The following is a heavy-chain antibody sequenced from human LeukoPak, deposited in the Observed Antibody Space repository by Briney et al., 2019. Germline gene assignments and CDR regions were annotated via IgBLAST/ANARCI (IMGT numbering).Heavy chain of an antibody. J-gene: IGHJ4*02. CDR3: ARVVPFKGGYDSYYFDY. Sequence: SETLSLTCTVSGGSISRYYWTWIRQSPGKGLEWIAYIYYSGSTNYNPSLKSRVTISVDTSKNQFSLKLSSVTAADTAVYYCARVVPFKGGYDSYYFDYWGQGTLVTVSS. D-gene: IGHD5-12*01. V-gene: IGHV4-59*01. CDR2: IYYSGST. CDR1: GGSISRYY.